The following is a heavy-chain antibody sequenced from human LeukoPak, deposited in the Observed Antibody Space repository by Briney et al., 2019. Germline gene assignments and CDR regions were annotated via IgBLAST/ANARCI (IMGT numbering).Heavy chain of an antibody. V-gene: IGHV4-4*07. J-gene: IGHJ6*03. CDR3: ARQTYYYDSSGYYYAYYYYMDV. CDR1: GGSISSYY. Sequence: KPSETLSLTCTVSGGSISSYYWSWIRQPAGKGLEWIGRIYTSGSTNYNPSLKSRVTISVDTSKNQFSLKLSSVTAADTAVYYCARQTYYYDSSGYYYAYYYYMDVWGKGTTVTVSS. CDR2: IYTSGST. D-gene: IGHD3-22*01.